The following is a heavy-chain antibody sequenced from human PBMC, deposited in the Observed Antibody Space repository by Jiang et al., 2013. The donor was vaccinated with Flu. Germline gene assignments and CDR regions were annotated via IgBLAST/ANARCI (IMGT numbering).Heavy chain of an antibody. D-gene: IGHD3-22*01. V-gene: IGHV1-46*01. CDR2: INPSGGST. CDR3: VRDGDEDSSGSMGD. Sequence: EWMEVINPSGGSTSYAQKFQGRVTMTRDTSTSTVYMELSSLRSEDTAVYYCVRDGDEDSSGSMGDWGQGTLVTVSS. J-gene: IGHJ4*02.